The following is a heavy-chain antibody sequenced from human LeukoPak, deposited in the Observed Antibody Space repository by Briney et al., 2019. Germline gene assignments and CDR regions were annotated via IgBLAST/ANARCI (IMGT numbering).Heavy chain of an antibody. V-gene: IGHV3-21*04. D-gene: IGHD6-13*01. CDR2: ISSSSSYI. CDR3: AREGYSSWGFRFDY. J-gene: IGHJ4*02. Sequence: GGSLRLSCAASGFTFSSYSMNWVRQAPGKGLEWVSSISSSSSYIYYADSVKGRFTISRDNAKNSLYLQMNSLRAEDTAVYYCAREGYSSWGFRFDYWGQGTLVTVSS. CDR1: GFTFSSYS.